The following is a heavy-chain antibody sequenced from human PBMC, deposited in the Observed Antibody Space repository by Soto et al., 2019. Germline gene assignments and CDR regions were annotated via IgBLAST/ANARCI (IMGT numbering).Heavy chain of an antibody. CDR2: IYWDDEK. CDR3: ANRLRFDYYGSETYYNWDAFAV. CDR1: GFSLSTSGVG. Sequence: QITLKESGPTLVKPTQTLTLTCTFSGFSLSTSGVGVGWIRHPPGKALQWLALIYWDDEKRYSPSLKSRITSTKDTSKIQVVLKMTDMDPVDTATYYCANRLRFDYYGSETYYNWDAFAVWGQGIMVTVSS. J-gene: IGHJ3*01. D-gene: IGHD3-10*01. V-gene: IGHV2-5*02.